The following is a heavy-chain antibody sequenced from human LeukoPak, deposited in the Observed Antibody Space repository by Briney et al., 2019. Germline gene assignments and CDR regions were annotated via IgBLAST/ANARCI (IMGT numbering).Heavy chain of an antibody. V-gene: IGHV3-23*01. CDR1: GFRFSNYA. CDR2: LSRSGSRT. J-gene: IGHJ5*02. CDR3: AKDDSSGYYHDH. D-gene: IGHD3-22*01. Sequence: GGSLRLSCVGSGFRFSNYAMNWVRQAPGKGLQWVSALSRSGSRTFYADSVKGRFNIPRDNSKNTLYLQMDSLRAEDTAIYYCAKDDSSGYYHDHWGQGTLVTVSS.